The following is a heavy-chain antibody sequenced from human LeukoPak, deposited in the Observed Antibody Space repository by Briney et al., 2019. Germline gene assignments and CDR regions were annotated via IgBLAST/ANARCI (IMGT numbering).Heavy chain of an antibody. CDR1: GYTLTELS. CDR3: ARSPDAHINYYYYYMDV. V-gene: IGHV1-2*02. D-gene: IGHD1-14*01. J-gene: IGHJ6*03. CDR2: INPNSGGT. Sequence: GASVKVSCKVSGYTLTELSMHWVRQAPGKGLEWMGWINPNSGGTNYAQKFQGRVTVTRDTSISTAYMELSRLRSDDTAVYYCARSPDAHINYYYYYMDVWGKGTTVTVSS.